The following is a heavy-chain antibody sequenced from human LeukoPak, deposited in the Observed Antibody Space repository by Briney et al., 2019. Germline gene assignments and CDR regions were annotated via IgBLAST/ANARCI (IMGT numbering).Heavy chain of an antibody. CDR2: ISYDGSNK. CDR3: ARDQAKSTPYNWFDP. V-gene: IGHV3-30*04. Sequence: GGSLRLSCAASGFTFSSYAMHWVRQAPGKGLEWVAVISYDGSNKYYADSVKGRFTISRDNSKNTLYLQMNSLRAEDTAVYYCARDQAKSTPYNWFDPWGQGTLVTVSS. CDR1: GFTFSSYA. J-gene: IGHJ5*02.